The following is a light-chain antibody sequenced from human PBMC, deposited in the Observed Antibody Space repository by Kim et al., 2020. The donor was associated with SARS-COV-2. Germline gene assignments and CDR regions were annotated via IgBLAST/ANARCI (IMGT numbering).Light chain of an antibody. CDR2: GAS. V-gene: IGKV3-20*01. CDR3: QQYVSSPRT. CDR1: QSLSNNY. J-gene: IGKJ1*01. Sequence: ETVLTQSPDTLSLSPGERATLSCRASQSLSNNYLAWYQQKPGQAPRLLIYGASSRATGIPDRFSGSGSGTDFTLTISRLEPEDFAVYYCQQYVSSPRTFGQGTKVEIK.